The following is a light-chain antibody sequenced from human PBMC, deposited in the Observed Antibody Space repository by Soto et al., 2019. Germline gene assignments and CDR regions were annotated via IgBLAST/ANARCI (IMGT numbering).Light chain of an antibody. CDR2: RAS. Sequence: DFQMTQSPYTLSASVGDRVTITCRASQSISDWVAWYQQKPGNAPNLLIYRASILKNGVPSRFSGSGSGTEFTLTINSLQPDDFATYYCQQYDSYYTFGQGTKVDIK. V-gene: IGKV1-5*03. J-gene: IGKJ2*01. CDR3: QQYDSYYT. CDR1: QSISDW.